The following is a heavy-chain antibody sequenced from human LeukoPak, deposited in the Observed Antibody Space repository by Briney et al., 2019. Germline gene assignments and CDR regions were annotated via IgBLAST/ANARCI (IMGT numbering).Heavy chain of an antibody. CDR3: ARARGDSSGYWDY. CDR1: GDSVSSNNAA. Sequence: SQTLSLTCAISGDSVSSNNAAWNWVRQSPLRGLEWLGRTYYRSKWFYDYAVSVKSRIIVNPDTSRNQFSLQLTSVTPEDTAVYYCARARGDSSGYWDYWGQGTLVTVSS. D-gene: IGHD3-22*01. V-gene: IGHV6-1*01. J-gene: IGHJ4*02. CDR2: TYYRSKWFY.